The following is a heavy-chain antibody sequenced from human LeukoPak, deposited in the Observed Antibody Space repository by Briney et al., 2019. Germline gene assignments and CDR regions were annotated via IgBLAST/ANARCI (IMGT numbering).Heavy chain of an antibody. CDR3: VKVAPSDYYDTTGYWGDH. D-gene: IGHD3-22*01. CDR2: MNGNGGRI. V-gene: IGHV3-23*01. J-gene: IGHJ4*02. Sequence: PGGSLRLSCAASGFTFSSYGMAWVRQDPGKGLEWVSGMNGNGGRIYYADSVKGRFTISRDNSKNTLYLQMNSLRAEDTAVYYCVKVAPSDYYDTTGYWGDHWGQGTLVTVSS. CDR1: GFTFSSYG.